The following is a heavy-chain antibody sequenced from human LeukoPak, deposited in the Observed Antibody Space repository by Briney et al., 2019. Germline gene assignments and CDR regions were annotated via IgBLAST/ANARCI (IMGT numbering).Heavy chain of an antibody. CDR3: ATVHHYDYVWGSYRYTDEVDY. CDR1: GYTFTSYG. J-gene: IGHJ4*02. Sequence: GASLKVSCKASGYTFTSYGISWVRQAPGQGLEWMGWISAYNANTNYAQKLQGRVTMTTDTSTSTAYMELRSLRSDDTAVYYCATVHHYDYVWGSYRYTDEVDYWGQGTLVTVSS. V-gene: IGHV1-18*01. CDR2: ISAYNANT. D-gene: IGHD3-16*02.